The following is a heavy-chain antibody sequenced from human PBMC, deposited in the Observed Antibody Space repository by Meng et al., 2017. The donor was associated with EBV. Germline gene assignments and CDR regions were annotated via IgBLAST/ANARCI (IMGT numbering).Heavy chain of an antibody. Sequence: QVQLQQSGAEVKRPGSSVKVSCRTSGGTFRSDAVSWVRQAPGQGLEWMGGLIPMSGAPHYAQKFQDRVTIIADESTSTHSMELSNLRFEDTAMYYCASESGRGFTPDYWGQGTLVTVSS. CDR3: ASESGRGFTPDY. J-gene: IGHJ4*02. D-gene: IGHD3-10*01. CDR2: LIPMSGAP. CDR1: GGTFRSDA. V-gene: IGHV1-69*01.